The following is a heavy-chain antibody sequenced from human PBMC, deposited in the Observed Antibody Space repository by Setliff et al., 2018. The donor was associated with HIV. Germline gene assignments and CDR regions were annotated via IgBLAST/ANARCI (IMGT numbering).Heavy chain of an antibody. J-gene: IGHJ6*03. Sequence: PSETLSLTCAVYGGSFSGYYWSWIRQPPGKGLEWIGEINHDRTTNYNPSLKSRVTISVDTSKNQFSLTLNSVTAADTAVYYCARGSRQLTIFGVVFKTNCYFMDVWGKGTAVTSP. CDR3: ARGSRQLTIFGVVFKTNCYFMDV. CDR1: GGSFSGYY. V-gene: IGHV4-34*01. D-gene: IGHD3-3*01. CDR2: INHDRTT.